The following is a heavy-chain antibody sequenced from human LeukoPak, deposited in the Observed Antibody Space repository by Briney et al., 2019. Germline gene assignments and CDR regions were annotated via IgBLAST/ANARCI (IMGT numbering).Heavy chain of an antibody. CDR2: ISWNSGSI. D-gene: IGHD2-8*01. CDR3: AKGRPSCTTSNCYGTDV. Sequence: GGSLRLSCAASGFTFDDYAMHWVRQAPGKGLEWVSGISWNSGSIGYADSVKGRFTISRDNAKNSLYLQMNSLRADDTAIYYCAKGRPSCTTSNCYGTDVWGQGTTVTVSS. V-gene: IGHV3-9*01. CDR1: GFTFDDYA. J-gene: IGHJ6*02.